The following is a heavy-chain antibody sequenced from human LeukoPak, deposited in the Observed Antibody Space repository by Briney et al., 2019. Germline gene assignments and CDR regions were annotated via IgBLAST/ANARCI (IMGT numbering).Heavy chain of an antibody. CDR2: IYSGGST. J-gene: IGHJ4*02. CDR1: GFTVSFNY. D-gene: IGHD5-12*01. V-gene: IGHV3-53*01. CDR3: ARDGGVSGYDLLDY. Sequence: EGSLRLSCAASGFTVSFNYMSWVRQAPGKGLEWISVIYSGGSTYYADSVKGRFTISRDDSKNTLYLQMNSLRAEDTAVYYCARDGGVSGYDLLDYWGQGTLVTVSS.